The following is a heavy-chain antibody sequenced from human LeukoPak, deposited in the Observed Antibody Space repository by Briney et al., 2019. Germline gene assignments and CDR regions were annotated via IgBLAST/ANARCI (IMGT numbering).Heavy chain of an antibody. CDR3: ARDGGYCSGGSCSENWFDP. D-gene: IGHD2-15*01. CDR1: GYTFTSYY. CDR2: INPSGGST. J-gene: IGHJ5*02. V-gene: IGHV1-46*01. Sequence: GPSVKVSCKASGYTFTSYYMHWVRQAPGQGREWMGIINPSGGSTSYAQKFQGRVTMTRDTSTSTVYMKLSSLRSEDTAVYYCARDGGYCSGGSCSENWFDPWGQGTLVTVSS.